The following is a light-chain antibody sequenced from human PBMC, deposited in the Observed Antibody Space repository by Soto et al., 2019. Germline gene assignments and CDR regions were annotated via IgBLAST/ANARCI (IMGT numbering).Light chain of an antibody. J-gene: IGKJ2*01. Sequence: EIVMTQSPATLSASPGESVSLSCRASESLFGFLAWYQQKPGQAPKLLIYGVSTKATGVPARFSGSGSAADVTLTMSSVLSDDSAVYYCQSYDDCPIIFGHGTKLEI. CDR2: GVS. CDR3: QSYDDCPII. CDR1: ESLFGF. V-gene: IGKV3-15*01.